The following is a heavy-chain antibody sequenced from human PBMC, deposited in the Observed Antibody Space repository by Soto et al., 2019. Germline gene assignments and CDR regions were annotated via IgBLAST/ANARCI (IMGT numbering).Heavy chain of an antibody. CDR1: GYSFTSYW. J-gene: IGHJ6*02. CDR3: ARRRQGDYYYQYYGLDV. Sequence: GASLKISCQGSGYSFTSYWIGWVRQMPGKGLEWMGIIYPGDSDTSYSPSFQGQVTISADKSISTAYLQWSSLKASDTAMYYCARRRQGDYYYQYYGLDVWGQGTSVTVCS. V-gene: IGHV5-51*01. CDR2: IYPGDSDT.